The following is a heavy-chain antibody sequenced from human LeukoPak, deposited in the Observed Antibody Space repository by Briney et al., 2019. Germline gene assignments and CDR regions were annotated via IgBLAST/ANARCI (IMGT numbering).Heavy chain of an antibody. CDR1: GGSISSGGYY. Sequence: SQTLSLTCTVSGGSISSGGYYWSWIRQHPGKGLEWFGYIYYSGSTYYNPSLKSRVTISVDTSKNQFSLKLSSVTAADTAVYYCARDEGYYDSSGYYGRYFDYWGQGILVTVSS. CDR3: ARDEGYYDSSGYYGRYFDY. J-gene: IGHJ4*02. V-gene: IGHV4-31*03. CDR2: IYYSGST. D-gene: IGHD3-22*01.